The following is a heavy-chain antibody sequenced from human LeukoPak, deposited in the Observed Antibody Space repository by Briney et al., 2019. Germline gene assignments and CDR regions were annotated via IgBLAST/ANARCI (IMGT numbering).Heavy chain of an antibody. V-gene: IGHV3-23*01. CDR3: VKFRGIQHYNYHMDV. Sequence: GGSLRLSCAASGFTFSSYAMSWVRQAQGKGLEWVSGLTGSGGNTYCADSVKGRFTISRDNSKNTLSLQMNSLRAEDAAVYYCVKFRGIQHYNYHMDVWGKGTTVTVSS. D-gene: IGHD3-10*01. CDR1: GFTFSSYA. J-gene: IGHJ6*03. CDR2: LTGSGGNT.